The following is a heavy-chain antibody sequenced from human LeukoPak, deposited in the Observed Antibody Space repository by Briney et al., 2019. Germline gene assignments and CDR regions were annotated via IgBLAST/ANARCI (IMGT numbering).Heavy chain of an antibody. J-gene: IGHJ4*02. D-gene: IGHD5-18*01. CDR1: GFTFSSYD. Sequence: PGGSLRLSCAASGFTFSSYDMHWVRQATGKGLEWVSAIGTAGDTYYPDSVKGRFTISRDNSKNTLYLQMNSLRAEDTTVYYCARAGYPGAYYFDYWGQGTLVTVSS. CDR2: IGTAGDT. V-gene: IGHV3-13*01. CDR3: ARAGYPGAYYFDY.